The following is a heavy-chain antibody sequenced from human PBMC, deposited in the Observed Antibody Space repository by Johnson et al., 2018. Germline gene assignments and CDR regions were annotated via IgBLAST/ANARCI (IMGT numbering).Heavy chain of an antibody. D-gene: IGHD3-16*01. V-gene: IGHV3-74*01. CDR1: GFTFSSYC. J-gene: IGHJ1*01. Sequence: VQLQESGGGLVEPGGSLGLSCAASGFTFSSYCMHWVRQAPGTGLVWVSRIHSDGSSTSYADSVKGRFTIPRDTAQNTLYLQMNSLRPEDTAVYYCARAWMNMVTFGGVTFQHWGQGTLVTVSS. CDR2: IHSDGSST. CDR3: ARAWMNMVTFGGVTFQH.